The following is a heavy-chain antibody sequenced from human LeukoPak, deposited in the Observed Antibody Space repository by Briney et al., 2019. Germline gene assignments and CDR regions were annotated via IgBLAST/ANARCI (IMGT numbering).Heavy chain of an antibody. V-gene: IGHV4-30-4*01. CDR2: IYYSGST. CDR3: ARGDDLKAFDY. D-gene: IGHD2-21*02. Sequence: SETLSLTCTVSGGSISSGDYYWSWIRQPPGKGLEWIGYIYYSGSTYYNPSLKSRVTISVDTSKNQFSLKLSSVTAADTAVYYCARGDDLKAFDYWGQGTLVTVSS. J-gene: IGHJ4*02. CDR1: GGSISSGDYY.